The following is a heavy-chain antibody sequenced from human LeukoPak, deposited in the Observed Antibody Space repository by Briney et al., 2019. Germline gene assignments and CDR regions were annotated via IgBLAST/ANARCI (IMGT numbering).Heavy chain of an antibody. J-gene: IGHJ4*02. Sequence: GGSLRLSCAVSGIPVSSHHMNWVRQAPGKGLEWVSVIYSGGNTNFADSVKGRFTISRDNSRNTLFLQMNNLRGEDTAVYFCARDVQEDGYSFCDYWGLGIQVTVSS. D-gene: IGHD5-24*01. CDR3: ARDVQEDGYSFCDY. CDR2: IYSGGNT. CDR1: GIPVSSHH. V-gene: IGHV3-66*01.